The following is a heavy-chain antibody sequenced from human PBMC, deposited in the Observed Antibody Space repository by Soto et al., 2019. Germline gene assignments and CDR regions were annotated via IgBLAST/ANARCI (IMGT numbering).Heavy chain of an antibody. J-gene: IGHJ6*02. D-gene: IGHD2-8*01. CDR2: ISYDGSKK. Sequence: QEHLVESGGGVVQPGKSLRLSCTASGFSLTSFTVHWVRQAPGKGLEWVTLISYDGSKKDYIDSVKGRFTISRDNFKNAEYTETDNLSPEDTAVYFCARGRHLTMTGLDLYTGLEVWGQGTTVTVSS. V-gene: IGHV3-30-3*01. CDR1: GFSLTSFT. CDR3: ARGRHLTMTGLDLYTGLEV.